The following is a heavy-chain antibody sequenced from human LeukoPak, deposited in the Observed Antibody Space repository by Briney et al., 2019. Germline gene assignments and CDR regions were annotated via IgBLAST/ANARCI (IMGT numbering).Heavy chain of an antibody. D-gene: IGHD5-24*01. CDR2: ISATGGGT. Sequence: GGSLRLSCAASGFTFSSYAMTWVRQTPGKGLEWVSVISATGGGTYYADSVKGRFTISRDNSKNTLYLQMNSLRAEDTAVYYCTKRNRDGYNQFFDYWGQGTLVTVSS. CDR3: TKRNRDGYNQFFDY. V-gene: IGHV3-23*01. CDR1: GFTFSSYA. J-gene: IGHJ4*02.